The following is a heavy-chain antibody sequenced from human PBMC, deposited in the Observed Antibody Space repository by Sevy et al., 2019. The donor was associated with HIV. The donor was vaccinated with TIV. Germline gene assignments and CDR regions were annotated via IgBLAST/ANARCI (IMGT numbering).Heavy chain of an antibody. Sequence: SETLSLTCTVSGGSISSNSYYWVWIRQPPGKGLEWIGRTDYSGTTYYNPSLRSRVTISIATSKPKFSLTLSSVTAADTAIFYCARLNYGDYSNYFDPWGQGSLVTVSS. V-gene: IGHV4-39*01. J-gene: IGHJ5*02. CDR3: ARLNYGDYSNYFDP. CDR1: GGSISSNSYY. D-gene: IGHD4-17*01. CDR2: TDYSGTT.